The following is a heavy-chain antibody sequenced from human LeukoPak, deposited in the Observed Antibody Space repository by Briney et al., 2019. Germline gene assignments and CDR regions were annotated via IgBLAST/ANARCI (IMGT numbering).Heavy chain of an antibody. CDR2: MNPNSGNT. CDR3: ARGLEDYDILTGYYKGWFDP. D-gene: IGHD3-9*01. J-gene: IGHJ5*02. CDR1: GYTFTSYD. V-gene: IGHV1-8*01. Sequence: GSVKVSCKASGYTFTSYDMNWVRQATGQGLEWMGWMNPNSGNTGYAQKFEGRVTMTRNTSISTAYMELSSLRSEDTAVYYCARGLEDYDILTGYYKGWFDPWGQGTLVTVSS.